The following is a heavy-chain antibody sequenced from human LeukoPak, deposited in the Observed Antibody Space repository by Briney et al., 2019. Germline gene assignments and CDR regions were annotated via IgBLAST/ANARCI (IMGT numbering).Heavy chain of an antibody. CDR2: ISSGSSTI. Sequence: GGSLRLSCAAFGFTFSTYSMNCVRQAPGKGLEWISYISSGSSTIHYADSVKGRFTISRDNAKNSLYLQMNSLRDEDTAVYYCARDYGYSSSFDYWGQGTLVTVSS. V-gene: IGHV3-48*02. CDR1: GFTFSTYS. D-gene: IGHD6-19*01. CDR3: ARDYGYSSSFDY. J-gene: IGHJ4*02.